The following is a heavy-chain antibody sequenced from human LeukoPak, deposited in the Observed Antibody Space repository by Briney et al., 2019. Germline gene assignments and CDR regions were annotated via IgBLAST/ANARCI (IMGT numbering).Heavy chain of an antibody. CDR2: IWYDGSNK. D-gene: IGHD3-22*01. V-gene: IGHV3-33*01. J-gene: IGHJ4*02. CDR3: ARDNAHYDSSGYLGY. CDR1: GFTFSSYG. Sequence: GGSLRLSCAASGFTFSSYGMHWVRQAPGKGLEWVTVIWYDGSNKYYADSVKGRFTISRDNSKNTLYLQMNSLRAEDTAVYYCARDNAHYDSSGYLGYRGQGTLVTVSS.